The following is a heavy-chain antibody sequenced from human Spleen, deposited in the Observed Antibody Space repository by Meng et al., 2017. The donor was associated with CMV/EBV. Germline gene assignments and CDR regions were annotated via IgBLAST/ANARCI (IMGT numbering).Heavy chain of an antibody. CDR2: IIPIFGTA. CDR1: GYTFTTYL. CDR3: ARSLTGEWLLYYGIDV. Sequence: SVKVSCKASGYTFTTYLMHWVRQAPGQGLEWMGGIIPIFGTANYAQKFQGRVTITTDESTSTSYMELSSLRSEDTAVYYCARSLTGEWLLYYGIDVWGQGTTVTVSS. J-gene: IGHJ6*02. V-gene: IGHV1-69*05. D-gene: IGHD5-12*01.